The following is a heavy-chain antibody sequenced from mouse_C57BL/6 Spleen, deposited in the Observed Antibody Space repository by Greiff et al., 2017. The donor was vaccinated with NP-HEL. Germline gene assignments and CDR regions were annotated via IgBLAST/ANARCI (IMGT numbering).Heavy chain of an antibody. CDR3: AGAEKGGDY. Sequence: QVQLQQPGAELVRPGYSVKLSCKASGYTFTSYWMDWVKQRPGQGLEWIGNIYPSDSETHYNQKFKDKATLTVDKSSSTAYMQLSSLTSEDSAVYSCAGAEKGGDYWGQGTTLTVSS. CDR2: IYPSDSET. CDR1: GYTFTSYW. J-gene: IGHJ2*01. V-gene: IGHV1-61*01.